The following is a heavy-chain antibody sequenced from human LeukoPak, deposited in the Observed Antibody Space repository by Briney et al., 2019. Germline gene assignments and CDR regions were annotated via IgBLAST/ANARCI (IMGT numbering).Heavy chain of an antibody. D-gene: IGHD3-22*01. J-gene: IGHJ4*02. V-gene: IGHV3-66*01. CDR2: IYTDGRT. CDR3: ARGLFDSDGYYFDY. CDR1: GFTVSSYY. Sequence: GGSLRLSCAASGFTVSSYYMSWVRQAPGKGLEWVSVIYTDGRTHYADSVKGRFTISRDNSKNTLYLQMNSLRAEDTAVFYCARGLFDSDGYYFDYWGQGTLVTVSS.